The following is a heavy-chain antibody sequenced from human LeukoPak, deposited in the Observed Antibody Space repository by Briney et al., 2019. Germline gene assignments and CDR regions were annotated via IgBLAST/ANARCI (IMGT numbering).Heavy chain of an antibody. J-gene: IGHJ4*02. V-gene: IGHV3-7*04. D-gene: IGHD3-22*01. Sequence: DSVKGRFTISGDNAKNSLYLQMNSLRAEDTAVYYCARLDYYDSSGYTYWGQGTLVTVSS. CDR3: ARLDYYDSSGYTY.